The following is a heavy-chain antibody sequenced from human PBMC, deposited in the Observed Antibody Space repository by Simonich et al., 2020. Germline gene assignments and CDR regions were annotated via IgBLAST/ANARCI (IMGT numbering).Heavy chain of an antibody. CDR2: ISSSSSYI. CDR3: ARDAAGDY. CDR1: GFTFSGYR. V-gene: IGHV3-21*01. Sequence: EVQLVESGGGLVKLGGSRRLSWAASGFTFSGYRMNWVRQDPGKGLEWVSSISSSSSYIYYADSVKGRFTISRDNAKNSLYLQMNSLRAEDTAVYYCARDAAGDYWGQGTLVTVSS. J-gene: IGHJ4*02. D-gene: IGHD6-13*01.